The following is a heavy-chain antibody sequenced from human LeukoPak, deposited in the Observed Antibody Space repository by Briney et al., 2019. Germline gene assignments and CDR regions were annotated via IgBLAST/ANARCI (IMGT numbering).Heavy chain of an antibody. D-gene: IGHD3-10*01. CDR1: GYTFTSYD. J-gene: IGHJ4*02. CDR3: ARGSSGPLDY. Sequence: GASVKVSCKASGYTFTSYDINWVRQATGQGLEWMGWMNPNSGNTVYAQKFQGRVTMTRNTSITTAYLELSSLRSEDTAAYYCARGSSGPLDYWGQGTLVTVSS. CDR2: MNPNSGNT. V-gene: IGHV1-8*01.